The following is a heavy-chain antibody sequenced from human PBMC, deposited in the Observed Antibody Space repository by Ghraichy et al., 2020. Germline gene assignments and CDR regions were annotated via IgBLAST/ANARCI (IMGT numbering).Heavy chain of an antibody. CDR1: GYTFTSYY. CDR2: INPSGGST. CDR3: ASYSLEYYYYYYGMDV. D-gene: IGHD1-26*01. V-gene: IGHV1-46*01. J-gene: IGHJ6*02. Sequence: ASVKVSCKASGYTFTSYYMHWVRQAPGQGLEWMGIINPSGGSTSYAQKFQGRVTMTRDTSTSTVYMELSSLRSEDTAVYYCASYSLEYYYYYYGMDVWGQGTTVTVSS.